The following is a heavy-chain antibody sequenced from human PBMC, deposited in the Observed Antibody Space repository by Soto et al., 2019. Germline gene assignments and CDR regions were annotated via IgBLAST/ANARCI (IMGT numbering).Heavy chain of an antibody. Sequence: QVQLVQSGAEVKKPGSSVKVSCNASGGTFSSYSINWVRQAPGQGLEWMGEIIPIFGTANYAQKFQGRVTITADESTSTAYKELSSLRSEDTAVYYCVRDGGRDSGGIDYWGQGTLVTVSS. D-gene: IGHD1-26*01. CDR1: GGTFSSYS. V-gene: IGHV1-69*01. J-gene: IGHJ4*02. CDR3: VRDGGRDSGGIDY. CDR2: IIPIFGTA.